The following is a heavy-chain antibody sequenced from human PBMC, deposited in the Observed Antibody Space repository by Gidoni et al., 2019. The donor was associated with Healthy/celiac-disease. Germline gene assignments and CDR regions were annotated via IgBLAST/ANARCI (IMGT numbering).Heavy chain of an antibody. J-gene: IGHJ4*02. CDR1: GFTFSSYS. CDR2: IRSSSSYI. CDR3: ARLRKLEPEGY. V-gene: IGHV3-21*01. D-gene: IGHD1-1*01. Sequence: EVQLVESGGGLVKPGGSLRLSCAASGFTFSSYSMNWVRQAPGKGLEWVSSIRSSSSYIYYADSVKGRFTISRDNAKNSLYLQMNSLRAEDTAVYYCARLRKLEPEGYWGQGTLVTVSS.